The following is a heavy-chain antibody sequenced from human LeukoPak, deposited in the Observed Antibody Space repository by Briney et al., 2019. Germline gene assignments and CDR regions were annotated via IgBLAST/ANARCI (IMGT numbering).Heavy chain of an antibody. CDR1: GYSFTSYW. D-gene: IGHD6-13*01. CDR3: ARQGGYGSSWFHWEDY. Sequence: GESLKIPCKGSGYSFTSYWIGWVRQMPGKGLEWMGIIYPGDSDTRYSPSFQGQVTISADKSISTAYLQWSSLKASDTAMYYCARQGGYGSSWFHWEDYWGQGTLVTVSS. CDR2: IYPGDSDT. V-gene: IGHV5-51*01. J-gene: IGHJ4*02.